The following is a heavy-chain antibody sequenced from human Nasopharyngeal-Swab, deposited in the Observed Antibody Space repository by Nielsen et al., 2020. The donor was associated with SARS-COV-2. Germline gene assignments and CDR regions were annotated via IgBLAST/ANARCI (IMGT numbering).Heavy chain of an antibody. CDR3: ARTFTDANYYDSSGTGGMDV. Sequence: GESLKISCAASGFTFSSYGMHWVRQAPGKGLEWVAVISYDGSNKYYADSVKGRFTISRDNSKNTLYLQMNSLSAEDTAVYYCARTFTDANYYDSSGTGGMDVWGQGTTVTVSS. D-gene: IGHD3-22*01. CDR2: ISYDGSNK. J-gene: IGHJ6*02. CDR1: GFTFSSYG. V-gene: IGHV3-30*03.